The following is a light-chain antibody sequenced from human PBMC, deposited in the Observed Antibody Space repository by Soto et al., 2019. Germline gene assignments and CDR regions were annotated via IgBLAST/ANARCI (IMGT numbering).Light chain of an antibody. J-gene: IGKJ5*01. Sequence: EIVLTHSPGTLSFSPLERATLSFRASQSVSSYLAWYQQKPGQAPRLLIYDASNRATGIPARFSGSGSGTDFTLTISSLEPEDFAVYYCQQRSNWPPINFGQGTRLEIK. V-gene: IGKV3-11*01. CDR2: DAS. CDR1: QSVSSY. CDR3: QQRSNWPPIN.